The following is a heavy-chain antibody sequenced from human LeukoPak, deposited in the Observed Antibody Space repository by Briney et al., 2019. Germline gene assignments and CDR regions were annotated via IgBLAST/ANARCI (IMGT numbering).Heavy chain of an antibody. D-gene: IGHD2-15*01. Sequence: GGSLRLSCAASGFTFSSYWMSWVRQAPGKGLEWVANIKQDGSEKYYVDSVKGRFTISRDNAKNSLYLQMNSLRAEDTAVYYCAREVTYCSGGSCYSVGAFDIWGQGTMVTVSS. J-gene: IGHJ3*02. CDR1: GFTFSSYW. CDR3: AREVTYCSGGSCYSVGAFDI. V-gene: IGHV3-7*01. CDR2: IKQDGSEK.